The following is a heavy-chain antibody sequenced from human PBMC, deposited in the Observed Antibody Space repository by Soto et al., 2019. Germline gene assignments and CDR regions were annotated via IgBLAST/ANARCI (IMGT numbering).Heavy chain of an antibody. CDR2: VNPILSMS. D-gene: IGHD3-10*01. V-gene: IGHV1-69*04. J-gene: IGHJ4*02. Sequence: QVQLVQSGAEVKRPGSSVKVSCKASGDTFNFYSINWVRQAPGLGLEWMGRVNPILSMSNYAQRFQGRVTXTXDXXTSTAYMELSCLRSEDTAIYYCATSYGSGYRAFDFWGQGALVTVSS. CDR3: ATSYGSGYRAFDF. CDR1: GDTFNFYS.